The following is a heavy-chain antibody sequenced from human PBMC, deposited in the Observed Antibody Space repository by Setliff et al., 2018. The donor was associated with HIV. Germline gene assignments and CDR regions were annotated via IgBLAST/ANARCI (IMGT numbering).Heavy chain of an antibody. CDR2: VSQSGTT. Sequence: SETLSLTCVVSGGSFSGYSWSWIRQSPGKGLEWIGEVSQSGTTHYNPSLKRRVTISVDTSKNQFSLKLSSVTAADTAVYYCARWGGPGLQLVPFDYWGQGTLVTVSS. V-gene: IGHV4-34*01. D-gene: IGHD6-13*01. J-gene: IGHJ4*02. CDR1: GGSFSGYS. CDR3: ARWGGPGLQLVPFDY.